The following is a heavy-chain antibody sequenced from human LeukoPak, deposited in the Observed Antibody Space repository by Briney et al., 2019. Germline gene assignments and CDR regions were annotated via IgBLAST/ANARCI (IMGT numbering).Heavy chain of an antibody. D-gene: IGHD3-10*02. Sequence: PSETLSLTCTLSGGSISSYYWSWIRQPPGKGLEWIGYIYYSGSTNYNPSLKSRVTISVDTSKNQFSLKLSSVTAADTAVYYCARDTHAMLFDYWGQGTLVTVSS. CDR2: IYYSGST. J-gene: IGHJ4*02. CDR3: ARDTHAMLFDY. V-gene: IGHV4-59*01. CDR1: GGSISSYY.